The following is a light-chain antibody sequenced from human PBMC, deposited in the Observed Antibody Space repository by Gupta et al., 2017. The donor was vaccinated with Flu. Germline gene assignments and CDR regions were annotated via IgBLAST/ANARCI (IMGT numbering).Light chain of an antibody. CDR1: QSISRY. CDR3: QQNYNSHPYT. J-gene: IGKJ2*01. V-gene: IGKV1-39*01. CDR2: AAS. Sequence: DIQMTQSPSSLSASVGDRVTISCRASQSISRYLSWYQQKPGRAPKLLIYAASTLQSGVPSRFSGSGSGTDFTLTINSLQPEDFATHYCQQNYNSHPYTFGQGTRLDVK.